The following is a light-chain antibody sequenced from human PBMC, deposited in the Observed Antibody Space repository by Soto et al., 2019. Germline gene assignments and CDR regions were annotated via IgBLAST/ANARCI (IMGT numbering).Light chain of an antibody. J-gene: IGLJ1*01. V-gene: IGLV1-47*01. CDR1: SSNIGSNY. CDR3: ATWDNSLSNYV. Sequence: LTQPPSASGTPGQRVTISCSGSSSNIGSNYVYWYQHLTGTAPKLLIYRNNQRPSGVPDRFSGSKSGTSASLAISGLRSEDEADYYCATWDNSLSNYVFGTGTKVTVL. CDR2: RNN.